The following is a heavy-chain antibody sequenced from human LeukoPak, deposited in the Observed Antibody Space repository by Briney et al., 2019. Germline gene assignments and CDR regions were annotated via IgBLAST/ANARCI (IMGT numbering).Heavy chain of an antibody. V-gene: IGHV4-59*01. J-gene: IGHJ4*02. CDR3: ARGVIAVAGFDY. CDR1: GGSFSGYY. CDR2: IYYSGST. Sequence: SETLSLTCAVYGGSFSGYYWSWIRQPPGKGLEWIGYIYYSGSTNYNPSLKSRVTISVDTSKNQFSLKLSSVTAADTAAYYCARGVIAVAGFDYWGQGTLVTVSS. D-gene: IGHD6-19*01.